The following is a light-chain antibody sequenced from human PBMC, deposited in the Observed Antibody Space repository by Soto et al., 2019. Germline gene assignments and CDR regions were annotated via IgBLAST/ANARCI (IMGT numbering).Light chain of an antibody. CDR3: SSYGGSNNVL. J-gene: IGLJ2*01. CDR2: EVS. CDR1: SSDVGGYNY. Sequence: QFALTQPPSASGSPGQSVTISCTGNSSDVGGYNYVSWYQQYPGKAPTLMIYEVSKRPSGVPDRFSGSKSGNTASLTVYGLQAEDEADYYCSSYGGSNNVLFGGGTKLTVL. V-gene: IGLV2-8*01.